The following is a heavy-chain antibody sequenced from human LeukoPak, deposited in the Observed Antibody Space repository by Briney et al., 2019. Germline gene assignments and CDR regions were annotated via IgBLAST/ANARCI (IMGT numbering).Heavy chain of an antibody. CDR3: VRDFRSADY. CDR2: ICPDGTVT. J-gene: IGHJ4*02. Sequence: GGSLRLSCAASGFTFSTYCMHWVRQAPGKGPMWVSRICPDGTVTNYADSVKARFIISRDNARNTVYLQMNSLRVEDTAVYYCVRDFRSADYWGQGTLVTVSP. CDR1: GFTFSTYC. V-gene: IGHV3-74*01.